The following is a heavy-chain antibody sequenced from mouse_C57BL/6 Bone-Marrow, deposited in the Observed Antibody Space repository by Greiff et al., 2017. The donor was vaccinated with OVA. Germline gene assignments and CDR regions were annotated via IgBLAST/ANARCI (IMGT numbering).Heavy chain of an antibody. Sequence: QVQLQQPGAELVKPGASVKLSCKASGYTFTSYWMHWVKQRPGQGLEWIGMIHPNSGSTNYNEKFKSKATLTVDKPSSTAYMQLSSLTSEDSAVYYCARDYGSTLYYAMDYWGQGTSVTVAS. CDR3: ARDYGSTLYYAMDY. CDR2: IHPNSGST. V-gene: IGHV1-64*01. J-gene: IGHJ4*01. D-gene: IGHD1-1*01. CDR1: GYTFTSYW.